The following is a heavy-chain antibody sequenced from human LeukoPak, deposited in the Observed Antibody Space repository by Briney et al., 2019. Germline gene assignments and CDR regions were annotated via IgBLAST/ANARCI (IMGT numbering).Heavy chain of an antibody. CDR1: GFTFSSYW. Sequence: PGGSLRLSCAASGFTFSSYWMHWVRQAPGKGLVWVSRINSDGSSTSYADSVKGRFTISRDNAKNTLYLQMNSLRAEDTAVYYCAGICSGGSCYYDYYFDYWGQGTLVTVSS. CDR2: INSDGSST. CDR3: AGICSGGSCYYDYYFDY. V-gene: IGHV3-74*01. J-gene: IGHJ4*02. D-gene: IGHD2-15*01.